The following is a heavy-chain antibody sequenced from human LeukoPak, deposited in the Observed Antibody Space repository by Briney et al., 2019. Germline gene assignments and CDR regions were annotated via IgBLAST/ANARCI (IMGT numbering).Heavy chain of an antibody. Sequence: GGSLRLSCAASGFTVSSNYMSWVRQAPGKGLEWVSQISSSGGTKYYADSVKGRFTISRDNAKNSVYLQMNTLRAEDTAVYYCARGDTVMVTAVAGTGVDLDYWGQGTLVTVSS. J-gene: IGHJ4*02. CDR1: GFTVSSNY. CDR3: ARGDTVMVTAVAGTGVDLDY. D-gene: IGHD6-19*01. CDR2: ISSSGGTK. V-gene: IGHV3-11*04.